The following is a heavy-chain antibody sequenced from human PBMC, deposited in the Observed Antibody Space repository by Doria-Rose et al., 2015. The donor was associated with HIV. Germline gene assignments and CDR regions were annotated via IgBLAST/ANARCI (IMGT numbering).Heavy chain of an antibody. D-gene: IGHD2-2*01. V-gene: IGHV4-59*12. J-gene: IGHJ6*02. CDR3: ARLHPTCAGTRCTENYGMDV. Sequence: QVQLQESGPGLVKPSETLSLTCTVSGASINSYYWSWIRQSPGKGLEWIGYIYYTGINNCNPSLKRRVTISMDTSKSKVSLKLTSLTHADTAVYFCARLHPTCAGTRCTENYGMDVWGQGTTVVVAS. CDR2: IYYTGIN. CDR1: GASINSYY.